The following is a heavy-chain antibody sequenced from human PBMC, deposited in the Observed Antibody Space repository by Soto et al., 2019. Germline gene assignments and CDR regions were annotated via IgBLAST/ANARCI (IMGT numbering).Heavy chain of an antibody. J-gene: IGHJ6*02. V-gene: IGHV1-2*04. CDR1: GYTFTGYY. D-gene: IGHD4-17*01. CDR2: INPNSGGT. Sequence: ASVKVSCKASGYTFTGYYMHWVRQAPGQGLEWMGWINPNSGGTNYAQKFQGWVTMTRDTSISTAYMELSRLRSDDTAVYYCARDSPYGDSPYYYYGMDVWGQGTTVTGSS. CDR3: ARDSPYGDSPYYYYGMDV.